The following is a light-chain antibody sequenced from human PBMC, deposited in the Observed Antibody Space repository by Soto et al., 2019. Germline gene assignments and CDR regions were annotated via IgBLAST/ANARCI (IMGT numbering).Light chain of an antibody. CDR3: QEYKTGPGYN. CDR2: KTS. CDR1: QSFGRW. V-gene: IGKV1-5*03. Sequence: DIQMTQSPSTLSASVGDRVTITCRASQSFGRWLAWYQQKPGKAPELLIYKTSNLERGVPSRFSGSGSGTEFTLTIISLQPDDFATYYCQEYKTGPGYNFGQGTRLEIK. J-gene: IGKJ2*01.